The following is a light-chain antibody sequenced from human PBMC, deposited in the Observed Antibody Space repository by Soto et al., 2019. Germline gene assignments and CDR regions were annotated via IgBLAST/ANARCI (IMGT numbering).Light chain of an antibody. J-gene: IGLJ2*01. CDR2: RNT. CDR1: SSDIGAGSD. CDR3: HSYDRSLSRVL. V-gene: IGLV1-40*01. Sequence: QSVLTQPPSVSGAPGQRVSISCTGSSSDIGAGSDVHWYQLLPGTAPKLLIYRNTNRPSGVPDRFSGSKSGTSASLAINGLQPEDEADYYCHSYDRSLSRVLFGGGTKLTVL.